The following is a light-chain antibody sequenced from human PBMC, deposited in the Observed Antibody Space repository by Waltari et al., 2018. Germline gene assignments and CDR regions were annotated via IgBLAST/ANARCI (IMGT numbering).Light chain of an antibody. CDR1: QSISSY. CDR3: QQSYSTPYT. J-gene: IGKJ2*01. Sequence: DIQITQSPSSPSASFGDRVTTTCRTSQSISSYLHWYQQKPGKAPKLLIYAASSLQSGVPSRFSGSGSGTDFTLTISSLQPEDFATYYCQQSYSTPYTFGQGTKLEIK. V-gene: IGKV1-39*01. CDR2: AAS.